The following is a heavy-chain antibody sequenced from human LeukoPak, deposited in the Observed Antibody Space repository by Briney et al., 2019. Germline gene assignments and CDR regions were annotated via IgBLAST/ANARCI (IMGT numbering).Heavy chain of an antibody. CDR3: AKQLGYCSSTSCSRDGYYYYMDV. J-gene: IGHJ6*03. D-gene: IGHD2-2*01. CDR2: INHSGST. V-gene: IGHV4-34*01. CDR1: GGSISNYY. Sequence: SETLSLTCTVSGGSISNYYWSWIRQPPGKGLEWIGEINHSGSTNYNPSLKSRVTISVDTSKNQFSLKLSSVTAADTAVYYCAKQLGYCSSTSCSRDGYYYYMDVWGKGTTVTVSS.